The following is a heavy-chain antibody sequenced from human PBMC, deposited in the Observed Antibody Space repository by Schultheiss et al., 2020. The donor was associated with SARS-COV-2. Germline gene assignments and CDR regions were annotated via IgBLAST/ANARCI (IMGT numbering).Heavy chain of an antibody. Sequence: SETLSLTCTVSGGSISSGGYYWSWIRQHPGKGLEWIGGISYSGSTNYNPSLKSRVTISVDTSKNQFSLKLSSVTAADTAVYYCARASPYFDYWGQGALVTVSS. CDR3: ARASPYFDY. V-gene: IGHV4-61*08. CDR2: ISYSGST. CDR1: GGSISSGGYY. J-gene: IGHJ4*02.